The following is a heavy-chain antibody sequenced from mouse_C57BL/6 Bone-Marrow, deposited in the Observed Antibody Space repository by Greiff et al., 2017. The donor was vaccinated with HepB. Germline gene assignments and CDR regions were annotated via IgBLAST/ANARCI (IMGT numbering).Heavy chain of an antibody. CDR1: GFTFSDYY. CDR3: ARHGLYGSSYEYFDV. J-gene: IGHJ1*03. CDR2: ISNGGGST. Sequence: DVKLVESGGGLVQPGGSLKLSCAASGFTFSDYYMYWVRQTPEKRLEWVAYISNGGGSTYYPDTVKGRFTISRDNAKNTLYLQMSRLKSEDTAMYYCARHGLYGSSYEYFDVWGTGTTVTVSS. D-gene: IGHD1-1*01. V-gene: IGHV5-12*01.